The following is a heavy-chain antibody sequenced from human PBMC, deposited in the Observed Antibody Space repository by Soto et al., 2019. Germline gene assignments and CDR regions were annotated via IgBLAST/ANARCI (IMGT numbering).Heavy chain of an antibody. CDR2: ISSNGGTT. CDR1: GFTFSSYD. D-gene: IGHD1-7*01. Sequence: EVQLAESGGGMVQPGGPLRLSCVASGFTFSSYDMHWFRQPPGKGLEYVSSISSNGGTTYYGNSVKGRFTISRDNSKNTLYLQMGSLRAEDMAVYYCVRRVSGNYDYWGQGTLVTVSS. V-gene: IGHV3-64*01. J-gene: IGHJ4*02. CDR3: VRRVSGNYDY.